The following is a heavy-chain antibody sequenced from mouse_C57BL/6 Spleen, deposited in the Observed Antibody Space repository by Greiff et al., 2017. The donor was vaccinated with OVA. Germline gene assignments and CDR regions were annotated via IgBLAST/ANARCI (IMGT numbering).Heavy chain of an antibody. J-gene: IGHJ1*03. D-gene: IGHD1-1*01. V-gene: IGHV3-6*01. CDR2: ISYDGSN. Sequence: VQLKESGPGLVKPSQSLSLTCSVTGYSITSGYYWNWIRQFPGNKLEWMGYISYDGSNNYNPSLKNRISITRDTSKNQFFLKLNSVTTEDTATYYGARGGYYGSSFYWYFDVWGTGTTVTVSS. CDR1: GYSITSGYY. CDR3: ARGGYYGSSFYWYFDV.